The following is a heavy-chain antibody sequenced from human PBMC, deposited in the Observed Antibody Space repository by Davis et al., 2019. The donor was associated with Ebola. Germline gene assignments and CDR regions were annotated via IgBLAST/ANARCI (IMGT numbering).Heavy chain of an antibody. CDR2: ISSSSSTI. Sequence: GGSLRLSCAASGFTFSSYSMNWVRQAPGKGLEWVSYISSSSSTIYYADSVKGRFTISRDNAKNSLYLQMNSLRAEDTAVYYCARENIRFLPWFDPWGQGTLVTVSS. CDR1: GFTFSSYS. CDR3: ARENIRFLPWFDP. V-gene: IGHV3-48*01. J-gene: IGHJ5*02. D-gene: IGHD3-3*01.